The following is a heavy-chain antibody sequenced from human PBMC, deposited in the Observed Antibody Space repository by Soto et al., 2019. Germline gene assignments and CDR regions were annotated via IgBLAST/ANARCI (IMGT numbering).Heavy chain of an antibody. D-gene: IGHD3-3*01. CDR3: AKDRITIFGVVIPYLFDP. CDR2: ISGSGGST. CDR1: GFTFSSYA. V-gene: IGHV3-23*01. Sequence: EVQLLESGGGLVQPGGSLRLSCAASGFTFSSYAMSWVRQAPGKGLEWVSAISGSGGSTYYADSVKGRFTMSRDNSKNRLYLQMNSLRGEDTAVYYCAKDRITIFGVVIPYLFDPWGQGTLVTVSS. J-gene: IGHJ5*02.